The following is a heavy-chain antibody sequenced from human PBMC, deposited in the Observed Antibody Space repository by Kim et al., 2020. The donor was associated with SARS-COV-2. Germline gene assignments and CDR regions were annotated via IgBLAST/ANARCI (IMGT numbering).Heavy chain of an antibody. V-gene: IGHV3-30*04. CDR3: ARDEGYDYVWGSYRYFD. CDR2: ISYDGSNK. J-gene: IGHJ4*01. Sequence: GGSLRLSCAASGFTFSSYAMHWVRQAPGKGLEWVAVISYDGSNKYYADSVKGRFTISRDNSKNTLYLQMNSLRAEDTAVYYCARDEGYDYVWGSYRYFD. D-gene: IGHD3-16*01. CDR1: GFTFSSYA.